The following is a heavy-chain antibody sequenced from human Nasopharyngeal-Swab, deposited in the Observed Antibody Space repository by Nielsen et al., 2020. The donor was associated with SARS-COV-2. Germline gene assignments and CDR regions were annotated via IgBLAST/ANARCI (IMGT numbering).Heavy chain of an antibody. D-gene: IGHD2-21*02. CDR1: GFTFSSYG. CDR3: AREGDIVVVTALDY. CDR2: ISYDGSNK. V-gene: IGHV3-30*03. J-gene: IGHJ4*02. Sequence: GESLKISCAASGFTFSSYGMHWVRQAPGKGLEWVAVISYDGSNKYYADSVKGRFTISRDNSKNTLYLQMSSLRAEDTAVYYCAREGDIVVVTALDYWGQGTLVTVSS.